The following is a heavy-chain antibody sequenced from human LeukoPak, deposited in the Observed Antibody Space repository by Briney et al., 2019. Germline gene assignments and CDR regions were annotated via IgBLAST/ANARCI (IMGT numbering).Heavy chain of an antibody. CDR3: AGTDSSGWYPFDY. D-gene: IGHD6-19*01. V-gene: IGHV3-7*01. CDR1: GFTFSSYW. J-gene: IGHJ4*02. Sequence: PGGSLRLSCAASGFTFSSYWMSWVRQAPGKGLEWVANIKQDGSEKYYVDSVKGRFTISRDNAKNSLYLQMNSLRAEDTAVYYCAGTDSSGWYPFDYWGQGTLVTVSS. CDR2: IKQDGSEK.